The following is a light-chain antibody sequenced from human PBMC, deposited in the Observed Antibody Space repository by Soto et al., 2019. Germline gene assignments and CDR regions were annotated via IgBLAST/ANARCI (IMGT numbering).Light chain of an antibody. Sequence: QSALTQPASVSGSPGQSNTISCAGTSSDVGAYNYVSWYQQHPDKAPKVMIYEVSIRPSGVSDRFSGSKSGNTASLTISGLQAEDEAVYYCYSYTTSSTWVFGGGTKLTVL. J-gene: IGLJ3*02. V-gene: IGLV2-14*01. CDR2: EVS. CDR1: SSDVGAYNY. CDR3: YSYTTSSTWV.